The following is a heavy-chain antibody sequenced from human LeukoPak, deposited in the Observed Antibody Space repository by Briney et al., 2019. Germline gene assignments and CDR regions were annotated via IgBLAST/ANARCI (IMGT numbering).Heavy chain of an antibody. D-gene: IGHD2-2*01. CDR1: GFTFSDYY. CDR2: ISSSGSTI. CDR3: ARTTAPKYCSSTSCYAGHYYYGMDV. Sequence: GGSLRLSCAASGFTFSDYYMSWIRQAPGKGLEWVSYISSSGSTIYYADSVKGRFTISRDNAKNSLYLQMNSLRAEDTAVYYCARTTAPKYCSSTSCYAGHYYYGMDVWGQGTTVTVSS. V-gene: IGHV3-11*01. J-gene: IGHJ6*02.